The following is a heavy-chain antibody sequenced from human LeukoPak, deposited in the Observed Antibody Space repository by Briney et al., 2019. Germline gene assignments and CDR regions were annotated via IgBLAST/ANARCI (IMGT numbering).Heavy chain of an antibody. Sequence: GASVKVSCKASGYTFTSYGISWVRQAPGQGLEWMGGIIPIFGTANYAQKFQGRVTITTDESTSTAYMELSSLRSEDTAVYYCASGTQDSLGPLDYWGQGTLVTVSS. CDR3: ASGTQDSLGPLDY. V-gene: IGHV1-69*05. D-gene: IGHD6-13*01. J-gene: IGHJ4*02. CDR1: GYTFTSYG. CDR2: IIPIFGTA.